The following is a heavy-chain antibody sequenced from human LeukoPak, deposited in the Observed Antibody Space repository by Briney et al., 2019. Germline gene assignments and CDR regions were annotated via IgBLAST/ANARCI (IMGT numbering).Heavy chain of an antibody. D-gene: IGHD3-9*01. V-gene: IGHV4-59*12. J-gene: IGHJ4*02. CDR3: ARGGPAPRPDTGYYFY. Sequence: SETLSLACTVSGGSISGYYWSWIRQPPGRGLEWISYNDFRGSTYYNTSLKSRVAISIDTSQSQFSPKLTSAPTADTAVHCCARGGPAPRPDTGYYFYWGQGSLVTVS. CDR1: GGSISGYY. CDR2: NDFRGST.